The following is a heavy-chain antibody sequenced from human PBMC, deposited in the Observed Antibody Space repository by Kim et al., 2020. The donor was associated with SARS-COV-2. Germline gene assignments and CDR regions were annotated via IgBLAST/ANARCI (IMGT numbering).Heavy chain of an antibody. D-gene: IGHD3-22*01. CDR3: AKGRTQASGYYPPGRYYFDY. V-gene: IGHV3-23*01. J-gene: IGHJ4*02. Sequence: RFTISRDNSKNTLYLQMNSLRAEDTAVYYCAKGRTQASGYYPPGRYYFDYWGQGTLVTVSS.